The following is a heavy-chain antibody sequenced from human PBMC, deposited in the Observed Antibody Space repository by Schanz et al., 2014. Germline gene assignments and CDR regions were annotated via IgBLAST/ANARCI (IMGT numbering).Heavy chain of an antibody. Sequence: QVHLVESGGGVVQPGRSLRLSCAASGFTFSSYGMHWVRQAPGKGLEWVAVISYHGSEKYYADSVKGRFTISRDNSKNTLYLQMNSLRTEDTAVYFCAKSYDTSGYSGFDYWGQGTLVTVSS. J-gene: IGHJ4*02. CDR2: ISYHGSEK. CDR3: AKSYDTSGYSGFDY. V-gene: IGHV3-30*18. CDR1: GFTFSSYG. D-gene: IGHD3-22*01.